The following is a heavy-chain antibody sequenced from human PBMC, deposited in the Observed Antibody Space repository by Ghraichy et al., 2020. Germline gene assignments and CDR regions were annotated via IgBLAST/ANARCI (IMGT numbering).Heavy chain of an antibody. D-gene: IGHD2-15*01. J-gene: IGHJ4*02. CDR3: ATDKVGAADY. CDR2: ITSNGDIT. Sequence: GGSLRLTCAASGFTFSSYAMHWVRQAPGKGLEYVSAITSNGDITYYANSVKGRFTISRDNSKNTLYLQMGSLRAEDMAVYYCATDKVGAADYWGQGTQVTVSS. V-gene: IGHV3-64*01. CDR1: GFTFSSYA.